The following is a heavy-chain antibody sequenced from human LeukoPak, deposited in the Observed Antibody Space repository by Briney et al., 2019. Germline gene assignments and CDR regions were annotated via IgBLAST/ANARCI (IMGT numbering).Heavy chain of an antibody. CDR2: ISPSGTS. Sequence: SETLSLTCSVSGGSFRDHYWSWIRQPPGEGLKWIAEISPSGTSTYNPSLRSRVTVSVDSSRNQLSLELTSVTAADTAVYYCRLSFLELEDYWGQGTLVTVSS. CDR3: RLSFLELEDY. V-gene: IGHV4-34*01. J-gene: IGHJ4*02. D-gene: IGHD3-3*01. CDR1: GGSFRDHY.